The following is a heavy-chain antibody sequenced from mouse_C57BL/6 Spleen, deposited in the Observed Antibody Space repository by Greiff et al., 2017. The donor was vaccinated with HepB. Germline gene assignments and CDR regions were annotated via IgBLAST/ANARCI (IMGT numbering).Heavy chain of an antibody. Sequence: QVQLKQPGAELVRPGTSVKLSCKASGYTFTSYWMHWVKQRPGQGLEWIGVIDPSDSYTNYNQKFKGKATLTVDTSSSTAYMQLSSLTSEDSAVYYCARRSLWYAMDYWGQGTSVTVSS. CDR1: GYTFTSYW. D-gene: IGHD6-2*01. V-gene: IGHV1-59*01. CDR3: ARRSLWYAMDY. J-gene: IGHJ4*01. CDR2: IDPSDSYT.